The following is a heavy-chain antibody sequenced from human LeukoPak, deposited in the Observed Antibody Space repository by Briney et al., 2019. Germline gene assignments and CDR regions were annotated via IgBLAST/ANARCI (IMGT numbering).Heavy chain of an antibody. V-gene: IGHV1-2*02. CDR2: INPNSGGT. D-gene: IGHD5-24*01. Sequence: GASVKVSCKASGYTFTGYYMHWVRQAPGQGLEWMGWINPNSGGTNYAQKFQGRVTMTRDTSISTACMELRSLRSDDTAVYYCARNRDGYNYALNAFDIWGQGTMVTVSS. J-gene: IGHJ3*02. CDR1: GYTFTGYY. CDR3: ARNRDGYNYALNAFDI.